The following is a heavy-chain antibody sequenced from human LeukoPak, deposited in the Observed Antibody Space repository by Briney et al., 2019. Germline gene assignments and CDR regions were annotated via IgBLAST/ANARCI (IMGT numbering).Heavy chain of an antibody. CDR3: GLYSSSQTAMDV. CDR2: INQDGSEK. V-gene: IGHV3-7*01. D-gene: IGHD2-2*01. J-gene: IGHJ6*02. Sequence: GGSLRLSCAASGLSFSRYWMSWVRQAPGKGLEWVANINQDGSEKYYVDSVKGRFTTSRDNAKNSLYMQMNSLRAEDTAVYHCGLYSSSQTAMDVWGQGTAVTVSS. CDR1: GLSFSRYW.